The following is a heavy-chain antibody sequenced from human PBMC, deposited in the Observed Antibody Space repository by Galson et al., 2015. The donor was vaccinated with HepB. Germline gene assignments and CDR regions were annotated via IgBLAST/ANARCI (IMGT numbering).Heavy chain of an antibody. J-gene: IGHJ4*02. V-gene: IGHV4-59*01. CDR1: GGSFSSDY. D-gene: IGHD1-26*01. CDR3: ARGQVGATTLLDY. Sequence: ATLSLTCTVSGGSFSSDYCNWLRPPPGKGLEWIGYINYSGSTNYNPSLKSRVTISVDTSKNQFSLKLSSMTAADTAVYYCARGQVGATTLLDYWGQGTLVTVSS. CDR2: INYSGST.